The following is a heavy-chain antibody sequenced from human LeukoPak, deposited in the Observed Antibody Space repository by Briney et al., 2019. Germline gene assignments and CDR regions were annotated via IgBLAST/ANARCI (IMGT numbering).Heavy chain of an antibody. CDR1: GGSISSYY. CDR2: IYTSGST. J-gene: IGHJ4*02. CDR3: AATYYDYVWGSYRYTIDY. V-gene: IGHV4-4*07. D-gene: IGHD3-16*02. Sequence: SETPSLTCTVSGGSISSYYWSWIRQPAGKGLEWIGRIYTSGSTNYNPSLKSRVTMSVDTSKNQFSLKLSSVTAADTAVYYCAATYYDYVWGSYRYTIDYWGQGTLVTVSS.